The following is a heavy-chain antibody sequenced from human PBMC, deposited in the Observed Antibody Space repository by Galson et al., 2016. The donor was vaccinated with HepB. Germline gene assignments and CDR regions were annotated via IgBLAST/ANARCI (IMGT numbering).Heavy chain of an antibody. CDR2: IWHDGRDK. J-gene: IGHJ2*01. CDR3: ARAPGGCIGGLCYKDWYFDF. CDR1: GFTFSATG. V-gene: IGHV3-33*01. Sequence: SLRLSCAASGFTFSATGMHWVRQAPGTGLEWVAVIWHDGRDKDYADSVQGRFTVTRDNSKKTLSLQMNSLRDDDTAIYYCARAPGGCIGGLCYKDWYFDFWGRGTLVAVSP. D-gene: IGHD2-8*01.